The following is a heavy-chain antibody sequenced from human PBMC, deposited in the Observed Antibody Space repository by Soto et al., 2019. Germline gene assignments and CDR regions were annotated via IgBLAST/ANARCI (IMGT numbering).Heavy chain of an antibody. CDR1: GYTFTGYY. CDR3: ARDGAGGYRGALRFDP. V-gene: IGHV1-2*04. CDR2: INPNSGGT. J-gene: IGHJ5*02. Sequence: QVQLVQSGAEVKKPGASVKVSCKASGYTFTGYYMHWVRQAPGQGLEWMGWINPNSGGTNYAQKFQGWVTMTRDTSISTAYMELSRLRSDDTAVYYCARDGAGGYRGALRFDPWGQGTLVTVSS. D-gene: IGHD4-4*01.